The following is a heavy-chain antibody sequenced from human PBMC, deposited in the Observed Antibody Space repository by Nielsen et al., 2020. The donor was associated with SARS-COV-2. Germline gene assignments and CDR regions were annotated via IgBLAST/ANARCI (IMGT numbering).Heavy chain of an antibody. CDR1: GFTFSSYW. D-gene: IGHD6-6*01. CDR2: IKQDGSEK. J-gene: IGHJ6*03. Sequence: GESLKISCAASGFTFSSYWMSWVRQAPGKGLEWVASIKQDGSEKYYVDSVKGRFTISRDNAKNSLYLQMNSLRAEDTAVYYCARDHSSSSPYYYYYYMDVWGKGTTVTVSS. CDR3: ARDHSSSSPYYYYYYMDV. V-gene: IGHV3-7*03.